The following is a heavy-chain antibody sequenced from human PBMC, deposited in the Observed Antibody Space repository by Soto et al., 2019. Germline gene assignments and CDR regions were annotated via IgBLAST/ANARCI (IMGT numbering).Heavy chain of an antibody. CDR1: GASMSSSTW. V-gene: IGHV4-4*02. Sequence: QVQLQESGPGLVKPSGPLSLTCAVSGASMSSSTWWSWVRQSPGKGLEWIGEIYHSGTTNYNPSLKSRVTISVDKSKKEFSLKLSSVTAADTAVYYCAIPGPGDFHYWGQGTLVTVSS. J-gene: IGHJ4*02. CDR3: AIPGPGDFHY. CDR2: IYHSGTT.